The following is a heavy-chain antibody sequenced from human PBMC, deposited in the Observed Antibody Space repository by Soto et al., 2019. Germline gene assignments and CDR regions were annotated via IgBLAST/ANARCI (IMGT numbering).Heavy chain of an antibody. CDR1: GFTFSRNG. J-gene: IGHJ4*02. V-gene: IGHV3-30*18. CDR3: AKDRVESGLGEVDY. CDR2: ISYDGSNK. D-gene: IGHD3-16*01. Sequence: VQLVESGGGVVQPGRSLRLSCAASGFTFSRNGMHWVRQAPGKGLEWVGVISYDGSNKYYADSVKGRFTISRDNSKNTLYLQMNSLRPEDTAVYYCAKDRVESGLGEVDYWGQGTLVTVSS.